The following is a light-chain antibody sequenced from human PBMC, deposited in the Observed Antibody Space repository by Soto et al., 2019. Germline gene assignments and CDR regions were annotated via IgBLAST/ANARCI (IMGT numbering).Light chain of an antibody. V-gene: IGKV3-11*01. CDR3: QQRLNWPPLT. Sequence: EIVLTQSPATLSLSPGERATLSCRASQSVSSYLAWYQQKPGQAPRLLIYDASNRATGIPARFSGSGSGTDFTLNLRSLEPEDSAIYYCQQRLNWPPLTFGGGTKVEIK. CDR2: DAS. J-gene: IGKJ4*01. CDR1: QSVSSY.